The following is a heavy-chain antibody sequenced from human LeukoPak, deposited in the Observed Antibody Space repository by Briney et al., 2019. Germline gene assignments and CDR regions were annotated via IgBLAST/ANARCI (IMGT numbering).Heavy chain of an antibody. CDR2: IIPIFGTA. V-gene: IGHV1-69*05. CDR3: ATGPPTNWFDP. J-gene: IGHJ5*02. CDR1: GGTFSSYA. Sequence: VASVKVSCKASGGTFSSYAISWVRQAPGQGLVWMGGIIPIFGTANYAQKFQGRVTITTDESTSTAYMELSSLRSEDTAVYYCATGPPTNWFDPWGQGTLVTVSS.